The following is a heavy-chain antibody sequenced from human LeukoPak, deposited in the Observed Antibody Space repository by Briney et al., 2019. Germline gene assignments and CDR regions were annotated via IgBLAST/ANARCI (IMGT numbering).Heavy chain of an antibody. CDR2: ISSSSSYI. CDR3: ARGFPRHYDSRGIKFDY. J-gene: IGHJ4*02. V-gene: IGHV3-21*01. D-gene: IGHD3-22*01. CDR1: GLTFSSYS. Sequence: GGSLRLSCAASGLTFSSYSMNWVRQAPGKGLEWVSSISSSSSYIYYADSVKGRFTISRDNAKNSLYLQMNSLGAEDTAVYYCARGFPRHYDSRGIKFDYWGQGILVTVSS.